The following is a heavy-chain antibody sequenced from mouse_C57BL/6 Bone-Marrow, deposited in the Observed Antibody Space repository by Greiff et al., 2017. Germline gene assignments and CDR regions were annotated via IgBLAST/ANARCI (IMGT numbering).Heavy chain of an antibody. Sequence: EVQLQESGAELVRPGASVKLSCTASGFNIKDDYMHWVKQRPEQGLEWIGWIDPENGDTEYASKFQGKATITADTSSNTAYLQLSSLTSEDTAVYYCTTFGNWGWFAYWGQGTLVTVSA. CDR1: GFNIKDDY. J-gene: IGHJ3*01. D-gene: IGHD2-1*01. CDR3: TTFGNWGWFAY. V-gene: IGHV14-4*01. CDR2: IDPENGDT.